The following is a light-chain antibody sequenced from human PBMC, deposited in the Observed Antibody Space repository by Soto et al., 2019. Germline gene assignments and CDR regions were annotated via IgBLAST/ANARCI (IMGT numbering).Light chain of an antibody. CDR2: AAS. V-gene: IGKV1-27*01. J-gene: IGKJ5*01. CDR1: QGISNY. CDR3: QKYNSGPLT. Sequence: DIQMTQSPSSLSASVGDRDTITCRASQGISNYLAWYQQKPGIVPKLLIYAASTLQPGVPSRFSGSGSGTEFTLPISSLQPEDVATYYCQKYNSGPLTFGQGTRLEIK.